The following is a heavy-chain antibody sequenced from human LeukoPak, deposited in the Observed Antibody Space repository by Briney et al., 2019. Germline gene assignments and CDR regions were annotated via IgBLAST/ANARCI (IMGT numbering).Heavy chain of an antibody. D-gene: IGHD3-10*01. V-gene: IGHV3-30*04. Sequence: PGGSLRLSCAASGFTFSSYAMHWVRQAPGKGLEWVAVIPYDGSNKYYADSVKGRFTISRDNSKNTLYLQMNSLRAEDTAVYYCAKDLAWFGDASAFDIWGQGTMVTVSS. CDR3: AKDLAWFGDASAFDI. J-gene: IGHJ3*02. CDR2: IPYDGSNK. CDR1: GFTFSSYA.